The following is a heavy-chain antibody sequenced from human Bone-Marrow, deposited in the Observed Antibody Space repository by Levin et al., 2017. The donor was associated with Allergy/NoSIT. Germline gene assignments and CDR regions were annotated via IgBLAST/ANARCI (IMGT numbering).Heavy chain of an antibody. CDR2: IRSKAYNERA. Sequence: PGGSLRLSCKVSGLPFQFYAMSWVRQAPGKGLEWVGFIRSKAYNERADYAASVKGRFTLSRDDSNSVAYLQMNSLKTEDTGVYYCALTSSQIAAEFDFWGQGTLVAVSS. J-gene: IGHJ4*02. D-gene: IGHD6-6*01. V-gene: IGHV3-49*04. CDR1: GLPFQFYA. CDR3: ALTSSQIAAEFDF.